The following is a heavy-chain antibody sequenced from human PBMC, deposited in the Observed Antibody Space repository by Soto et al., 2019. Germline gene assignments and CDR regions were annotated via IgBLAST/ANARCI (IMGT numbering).Heavy chain of an antibody. Sequence: QVQLVQSGAEVKKPGSSVKVSCKASGGTFSSYAISWVRQAPGQGLEWMGGIIPIFGTANYAQKFQGRVTITADESTSTAYMELSSLRSEDTAVYYCSRDQPYYYESSGYYFPWDWGQGTLVTVSS. CDR1: GGTFSSYA. D-gene: IGHD3-22*01. J-gene: IGHJ4*02. V-gene: IGHV1-69*01. CDR3: SRDQPYYYESSGYYFPWD. CDR2: IIPIFGTA.